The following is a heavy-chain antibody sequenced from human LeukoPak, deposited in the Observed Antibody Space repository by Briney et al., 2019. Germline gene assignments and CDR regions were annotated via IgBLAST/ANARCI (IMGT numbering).Heavy chain of an antibody. V-gene: IGHV7-4-1*02. CDR1: GYTFTSYA. CDR2: INTNTGNP. CDR3: ARDQGLGSSGWYGPQAEYFQH. Sequence: ASVKVSCKASGYTFTSYAMNWVRQAPGQGLEWMGWINTNTGNPTYAQGFTGRFVFSLDTSVSTAYLQISSLKAEDTAVYYCARDQGLGSSGWYGPQAEYFQHWGQGTLVTVSS. J-gene: IGHJ1*01. D-gene: IGHD6-19*01.